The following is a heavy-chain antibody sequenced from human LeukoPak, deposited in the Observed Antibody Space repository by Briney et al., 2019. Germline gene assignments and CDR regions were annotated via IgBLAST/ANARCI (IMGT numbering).Heavy chain of an antibody. CDR1: GFTFSNYW. CDR3: ARDHLRQGTMIVVVISYYYGMDV. Sequence: PGGSLRLSCAASGFTFSNYWMHWVRQAPGKGLVWISRIKSDGSRTDYADSVKGRFTISRDNAKNTLYLQMNSLRAEDTAVYYCARDHLRQGTMIVVVISYYYGMDVWGQGTTVTVSS. V-gene: IGHV3-74*01. J-gene: IGHJ6*02. CDR2: IKSDGSRT. D-gene: IGHD3-22*01.